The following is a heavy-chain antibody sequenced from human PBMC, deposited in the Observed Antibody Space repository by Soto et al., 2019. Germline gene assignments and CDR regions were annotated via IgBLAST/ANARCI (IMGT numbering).Heavy chain of an antibody. J-gene: IGHJ6*02. CDR2: IYYSGST. Sequence: QVQLQESGPGLVKSSETLSLTCTVSGGSVSSGSYYWSWIRQPQGKGLEWIGYIYYSGSTNYNPSLKSRDTISVDTANNQFSLKLSSVTAADTDVYYCARIWGYYGDYTSYNGMDVWGQGTKVTVSS. CDR1: GGSVSSGSYY. D-gene: IGHD4-17*01. CDR3: ARIWGYYGDYTSYNGMDV. V-gene: IGHV4-61*01.